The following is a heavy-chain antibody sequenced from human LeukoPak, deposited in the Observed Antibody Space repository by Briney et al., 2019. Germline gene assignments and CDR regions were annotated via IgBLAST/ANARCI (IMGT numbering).Heavy chain of an antibody. Sequence: SVKVSCKASGGTFSSYATSWVRPAPGQGLEWMGRIIPILGIANYAQKFQGRVTITADKSTSTAYMELSSLRSEDTAVYYCARYDSSGYGAFDIWGQGTMVTVSS. CDR2: IIPILGIA. D-gene: IGHD3-22*01. J-gene: IGHJ3*02. CDR1: GGTFSSYA. V-gene: IGHV1-69*04. CDR3: ARYDSSGYGAFDI.